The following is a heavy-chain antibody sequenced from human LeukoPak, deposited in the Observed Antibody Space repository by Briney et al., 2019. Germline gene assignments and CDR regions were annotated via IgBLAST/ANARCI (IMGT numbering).Heavy chain of an antibody. CDR1: GFTFSSYA. CDR3: AKDHDIWPYYGMDV. J-gene: IGHJ6*02. Sequence: PGGSLRLSCAASGFTFSSYAMSWVRQAPGKGLEWVSGISGSGVIGTSTYYADSVKGRFTISRDNSKNTLYLQMNSLRAEDTAVYYCAKDHDIWPYYGMDVWGQGTTVAVSS. D-gene: IGHD3-9*01. V-gene: IGHV3-23*01. CDR2: ISGSGVIGTST.